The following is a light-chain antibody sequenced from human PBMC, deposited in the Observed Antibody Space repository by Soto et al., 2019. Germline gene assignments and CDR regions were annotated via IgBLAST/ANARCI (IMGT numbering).Light chain of an antibody. V-gene: IGLV2-14*01. CDR3: SSYTTSNTPLYV. J-gene: IGLJ1*01. CDR1: SSDTAGYNY. Sequence: QSFLTQPASVSGAPGQSVTISCTGTSSDTAGYNYVSWYQQHPGKAPKLIIYEVSNRPSGVSNRFSGSQSGNTASLTISGLQAEDEANYYCSSYTTSNTPLYVFGTGTKVTVL. CDR2: EVS.